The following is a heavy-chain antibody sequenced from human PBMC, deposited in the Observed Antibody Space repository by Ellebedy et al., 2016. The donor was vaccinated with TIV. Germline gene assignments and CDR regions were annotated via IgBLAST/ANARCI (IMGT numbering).Heavy chain of an antibody. V-gene: IGHV4-39*01. CDR2: IYYSGST. CDR3: AGHSNKGGYDL. CDR1: GGSIRSSSYY. J-gene: IGHJ5*02. D-gene: IGHD5-12*01. Sequence: MPSETLSLTCTVSGGSIRSSSYYWGWIRQPPGKGLEWIGSIYYSGSTYYNPSLRSRVTISVDTSKNQFSLKLSSVTAADTVVYYCAGHSNKGGYDLWGQGTLVTVSP.